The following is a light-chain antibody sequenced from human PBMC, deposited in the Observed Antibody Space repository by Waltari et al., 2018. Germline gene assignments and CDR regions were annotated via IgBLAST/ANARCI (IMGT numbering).Light chain of an antibody. V-gene: IGLV3-21*04. J-gene: IGLJ3*02. CDR3: QVWDDVTDSGV. CDR2: YDS. CDR1: NIGSKS. Sequence: YVLTQPPSVSVDPGKTARLTCGGDNIGSKSVNWYQQKPGQAPVLVMFYDSDRPSEIPERFSGSNSGNMATLTISWVEAGDEADYHCQVWDDVTDSGVFGGGTKLTVL.